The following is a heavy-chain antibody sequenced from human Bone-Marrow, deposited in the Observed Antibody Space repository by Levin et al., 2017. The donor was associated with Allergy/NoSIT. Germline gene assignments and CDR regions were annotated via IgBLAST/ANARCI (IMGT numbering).Heavy chain of an antibody. CDR2: IDWDDDK. Sequence: QTLSLTCTFSGFSLSTSGMCVSWIRQPPGKALEWLALIDWDDDKYYSTSLKTRLTISKDTSKNQVVLTMTNMDPVDTATYYCARFYYDILTGHRVFDYWGQGTLVTVSS. J-gene: IGHJ4*02. CDR3: ARFYYDILTGHRVFDY. V-gene: IGHV2-70*01. D-gene: IGHD3-9*01. CDR1: GFSLSTSGMC.